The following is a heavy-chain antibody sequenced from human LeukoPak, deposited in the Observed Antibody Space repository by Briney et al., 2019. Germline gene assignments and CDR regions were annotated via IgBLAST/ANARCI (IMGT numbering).Heavy chain of an antibody. D-gene: IGHD3-22*01. Sequence: PGRSLRLSCAASGFTFSSYAMHWVRQAPGKGLEWVAVISYDGSNKYYADSVKGRFTISRDNSKNTLYLQMNSLRAEDTAVYYCARDRFITMIVYYGMDVWGQGTTVTVSS. CDR2: ISYDGSNK. J-gene: IGHJ6*02. CDR3: ARDRFITMIVYYGMDV. CDR1: GFTFSSYA. V-gene: IGHV3-30-3*01.